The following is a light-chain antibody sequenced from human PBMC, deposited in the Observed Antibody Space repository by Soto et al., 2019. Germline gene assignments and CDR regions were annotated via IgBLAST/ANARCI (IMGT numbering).Light chain of an antibody. CDR3: HSYDVSLSGPV. J-gene: IGLJ2*01. CDR1: SSNIGAGYD. CDR2: DNN. Sequence: QSVLTQPPSVSGAQGQRVTISCTGSSSNIGAGYDVHWYQQLPGTAPKVLIYDNNSRPSGVPGRFSGSKSGTSASLAITGLQAEDEADYYCHSYDVSLSGPVFGGGTKLTVL. V-gene: IGLV1-40*01.